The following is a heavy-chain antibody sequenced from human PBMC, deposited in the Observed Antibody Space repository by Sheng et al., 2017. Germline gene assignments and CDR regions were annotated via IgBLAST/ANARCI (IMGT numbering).Heavy chain of an antibody. V-gene: IGHV3-23*01. Sequence: DVQLLESGGGLAQLGGSLRLSCVASGFTFNHETMAWVRQVPGKGLEWVSGINGRGGTTYYGHSVKGRFTVSRDNSKNTLYLQMNSLRPEDTAVFYCGKEYDSSRHYITAEYWGQGTLVTVSS. J-gene: IGHJ4*02. D-gene: IGHD3-22*01. CDR3: GKEYDSSRHYITAEY. CDR1: GFTFNHET. CDR2: INGRGGTT.